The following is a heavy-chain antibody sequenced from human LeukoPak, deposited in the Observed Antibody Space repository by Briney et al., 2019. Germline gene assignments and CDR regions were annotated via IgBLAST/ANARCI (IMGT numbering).Heavy chain of an antibody. D-gene: IGHD2-15*01. Sequence: GGSLRLSCAASGFTFSSYSMNWVRQAPGKGLEWVSAISGGGGSTYYADSVKGRFTISRDNSKNTLFLQMNGLRAEDTAIYYCAKDRLQWWTTTIDYWGQGTLVTVSS. CDR2: ISGGGGST. CDR3: AKDRLQWWTTTIDY. CDR1: GFTFSSYS. V-gene: IGHV3-23*01. J-gene: IGHJ4*02.